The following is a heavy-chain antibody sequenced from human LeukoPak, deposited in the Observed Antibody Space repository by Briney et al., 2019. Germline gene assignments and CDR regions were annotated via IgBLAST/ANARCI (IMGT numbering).Heavy chain of an antibody. CDR2: ISGGDDI. D-gene: IGHD3-10*01. J-gene: IGHJ4*02. V-gene: IGHV3-66*01. CDR3: ARGRGDY. Sequence: PGGSLRLSCAASGFTVNSNFMSWVRQAAGKGLECGSLISGGDDIYYADSVKGRFTISRDNSKNTVYLQMNSLRAEDTATYYCARGRGDYWGQGTLVTVSS. CDR1: GFTVNSNF.